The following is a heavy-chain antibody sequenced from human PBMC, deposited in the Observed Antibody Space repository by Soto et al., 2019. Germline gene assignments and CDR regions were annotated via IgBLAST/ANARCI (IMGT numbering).Heavy chain of an antibody. V-gene: IGHV1-69*02. D-gene: IGHD3-16*02. J-gene: IGHJ4*02. CDR1: GGTFSSYT. CDR3: ARVNIWGSYRKLYYFDY. Sequence: SVKVSCKASGGTFSSYTISWVRQAPGQGLEWMGRIIPILGIANYAQKFQGRVTITRDTSTSTAYMELSRLRSDDTAVYYCARVNIWGSYRKLYYFDYWGQGTLVTVSS. CDR2: IIPILGIA.